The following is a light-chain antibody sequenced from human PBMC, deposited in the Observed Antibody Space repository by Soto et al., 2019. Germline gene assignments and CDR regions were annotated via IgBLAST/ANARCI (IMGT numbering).Light chain of an antibody. J-gene: IGKJ5*01. V-gene: IGKV1-39*01. CDR2: AAS. Sequence: DIQMTQSPYSLSASVGDRVTITCRASQSISSYLNWYQQNPGKAPKLLIYAASSLQSGVPSRFSGSASGTDFTLTISSLQPEDFATYYCQQSYRTPTLGQGTRLEIK. CDR3: QQSYRTPT. CDR1: QSISSY.